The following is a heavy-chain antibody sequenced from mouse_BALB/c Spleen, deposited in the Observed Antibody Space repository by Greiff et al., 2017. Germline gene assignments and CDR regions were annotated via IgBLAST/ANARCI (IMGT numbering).Heavy chain of an antibody. V-gene: IGHV1-9*01. Sequence: QVQLKESGAELMKPGASVKISCKATGYTFSSYWIEWVKQRPGHGLEWIGEILPGSGSTNYNEKFKGKATFTADTSSNTAYMQLSSLTSEDSAVYYCARSGGLRLGIDYWGQGTTLTVSS. CDR2: ILPGSGST. CDR1: GYTFSSYW. J-gene: IGHJ2*01. CDR3: ARSGGLRLGIDY. D-gene: IGHD1-2*01.